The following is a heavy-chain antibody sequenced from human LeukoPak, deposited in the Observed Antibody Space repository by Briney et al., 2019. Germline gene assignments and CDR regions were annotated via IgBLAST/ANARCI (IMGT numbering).Heavy chain of an antibody. CDR2: INHSGST. CDR1: GGSFSGYY. CDR3: ARAHSGGFDY. Sequence: SETLSLTCAVYGGSFSGYYWSWIRQPPGKGLEWIGEINHSGSTNYNPSLKSRVTISVDTSKNQFSLKLSSVTAADTAVYYCARAHSGGFDYWGQGTLVTVSS. D-gene: IGHD3-10*01. J-gene: IGHJ4*02. V-gene: IGHV4-34*01.